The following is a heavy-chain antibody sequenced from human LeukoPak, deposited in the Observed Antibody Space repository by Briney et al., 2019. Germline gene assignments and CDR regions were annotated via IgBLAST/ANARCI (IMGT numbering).Heavy chain of an antibody. V-gene: IGHV4-59*01. Sequence: PSETLSLTCTVSGGSISGYYWSWIRQPPGKGLEWIGYIYYSGSTNYNPSLQSRVTISVDTSKNQFSLKLSSVTAADTAVYYCARVREHITIFGVAYNWFDPWGQGTLVTVSS. CDR1: GGSISGYY. CDR3: ARVREHITIFGVAYNWFDP. J-gene: IGHJ5*02. D-gene: IGHD3-3*01. CDR2: IYYSGST.